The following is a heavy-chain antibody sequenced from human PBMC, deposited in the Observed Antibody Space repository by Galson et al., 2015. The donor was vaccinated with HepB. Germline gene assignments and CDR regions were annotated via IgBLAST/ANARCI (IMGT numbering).Heavy chain of an antibody. CDR2: IDPRGGGT. J-gene: IGHJ4*02. Sequence: SVKVSCKASGYTFSNYHIHWVRQAPGQGLEWMGFIDPRGGGTTYAQKLQGRVSMTRDTSTNTVNMDLSGLRSEDTAVYYCARVESDYGLYGSWSYSYFDYWGQGTLVTVSP. V-gene: IGHV1-46*04. CDR1: GYTFSNYH. CDR3: ARVESDYGLYGSWSYSYFDY. D-gene: IGHD3-10*01.